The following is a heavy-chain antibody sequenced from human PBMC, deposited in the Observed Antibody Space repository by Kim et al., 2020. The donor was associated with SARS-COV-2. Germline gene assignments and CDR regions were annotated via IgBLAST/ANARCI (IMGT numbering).Heavy chain of an antibody. CDR3: ANNPYDFWSGYSTYYYYGKNA. D-gene: IGHD3-3*01. V-gene: IGHV3-23*01. CDR1: GFTFSSYA. J-gene: IGHJ6*02. CDR2: ISGSGGST. Sequence: GGSLRLSCAASGFTFSSYAMSWVRQAPGKGLEWVSAISGSGGSTYYADSVKGRFTISRDNSKNTLYLQMNSLRAEDTAVYYCANNPYDFWSGYSTYYYYGKNAWGQGTAV.